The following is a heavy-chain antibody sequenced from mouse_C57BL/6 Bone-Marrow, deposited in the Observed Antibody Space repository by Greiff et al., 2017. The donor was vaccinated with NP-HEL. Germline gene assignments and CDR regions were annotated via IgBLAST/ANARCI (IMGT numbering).Heavy chain of an antibody. D-gene: IGHD3-2*02. J-gene: IGHJ3*01. V-gene: IGHV1-81*01. Sequence: VKLVESGAELARPGASVKLSRKASGYTFTSYGISWVKQRTGQGLEWIGEIYPRSGNTYYNEKFKGKATLTADKSSSTAYMELRSLTSEDSAVYFCARWDSSGLPFAYWGQGTLVTVSA. CDR2: IYPRSGNT. CDR1: GYTFTSYG. CDR3: ARWDSSGLPFAY.